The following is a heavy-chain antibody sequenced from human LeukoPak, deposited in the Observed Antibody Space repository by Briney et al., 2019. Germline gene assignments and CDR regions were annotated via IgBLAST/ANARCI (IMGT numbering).Heavy chain of an antibody. CDR2: IKTDGSST. CDR3: ARGIVIIPAGATDY. D-gene: IGHD2-2*01. J-gene: IGHJ4*02. V-gene: IGHV3-74*01. CDR1: GFTFSSYW. Sequence: GGSLRLSCAASGFTFSSYWMHWVRQAPGKRLVWVSRIKTDGSSTSYADSVKGRFTISRDNAKNTLYLQMNNLRAEDTAVYFCARGIVIIPAGATDYWGQGTLVTVSS.